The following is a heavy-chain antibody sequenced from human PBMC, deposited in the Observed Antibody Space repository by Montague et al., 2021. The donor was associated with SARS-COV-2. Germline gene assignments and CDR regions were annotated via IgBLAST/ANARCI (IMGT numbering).Heavy chain of an antibody. CDR2: ISSSGSTI. D-gene: IGHD5-18*01. J-gene: IGHJ4*02. V-gene: IGHV3-48*03. Sequence: SLRLSCAASGFTFSSYEMNWVRQAPGKGLEWVSYISSSGSTIYYXDSXKGRFTISRDNAKNSLYLQMNSLRAEDTAVYYCARADTAMVIYFDYWGQGTLVTVSS. CDR3: ARADTAMVIYFDY. CDR1: GFTFSSYE.